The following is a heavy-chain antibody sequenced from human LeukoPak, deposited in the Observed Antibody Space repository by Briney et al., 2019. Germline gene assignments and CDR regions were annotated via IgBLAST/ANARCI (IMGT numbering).Heavy chain of an antibody. D-gene: IGHD5-24*01. J-gene: IGHJ4*02. CDR2: ISSSGSTI. V-gene: IGHV3-11*01. Sequence: GGSLRLSYSASGFTFDDYAMHWVRQAPGKGLEWVSYISSSGSTIYYADSVKGRFTISRGNAKNSLYLQMNSLRAEDTAVYYCAREVETATIADYWGQGTLVTVSS. CDR1: GFTFDDYA. CDR3: AREVETATIADY.